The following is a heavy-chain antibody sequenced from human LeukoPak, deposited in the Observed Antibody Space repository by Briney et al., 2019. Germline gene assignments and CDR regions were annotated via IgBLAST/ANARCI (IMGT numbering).Heavy chain of an antibody. V-gene: IGHV3-74*01. D-gene: IGHD3-10*01. CDR2: INSDGSST. CDR3: ARDFNYYGSGSYYDYFDY. Sequence: GGSLRLSCAASGFTVSSNYMSWVRQAPGKGLVWVSRINSDGSSTSYADSVKGRFTISRGNAKNTLYLQMNSLRAEDTAVYYCARDFNYYGSGSYYDYFDYWGQGTLVTVSS. CDR1: GFTVSSNY. J-gene: IGHJ4*02.